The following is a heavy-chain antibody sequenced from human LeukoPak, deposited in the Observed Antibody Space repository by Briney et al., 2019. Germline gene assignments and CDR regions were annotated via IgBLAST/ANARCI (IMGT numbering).Heavy chain of an antibody. CDR2: ISSTSTYI. J-gene: IGHJ1*01. D-gene: IGHD6-19*01. CDR1: GFTFSDYS. V-gene: IGHV3-21*01. CDR3: ARFETVAAKPIEH. Sequence: GGSLRLSCAASGFTFSDYSMNWVRQAPGKGLDWVSSISSTSTYILYADSVKDRFTISRDNARNSLYLQMNSLRAEDTAVYYCARFETVAAKPIEHWGPGTLVTVSS.